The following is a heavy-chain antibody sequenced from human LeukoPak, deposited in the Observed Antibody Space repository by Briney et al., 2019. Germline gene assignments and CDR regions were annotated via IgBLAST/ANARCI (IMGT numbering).Heavy chain of an antibody. CDR2: IRYDGSNK. D-gene: IGHD6-19*01. Sequence: GGSLRLSCAASGFTFSSYGMHWVRQAPGKGLEWVAFIRYDGSNKYYADSVKGRFTISRDNSKNTLYLQMNSLRAEDTAVYYCAKDYSSGWYGPFDYWGQGTLVTVSS. J-gene: IGHJ4*02. CDR1: GFTFSSYG. CDR3: AKDYSSGWYGPFDY. V-gene: IGHV3-30*02.